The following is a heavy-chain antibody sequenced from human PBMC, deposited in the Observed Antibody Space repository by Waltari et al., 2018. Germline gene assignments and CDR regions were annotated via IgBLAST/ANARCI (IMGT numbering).Heavy chain of an antibody. CDR3: ATGGWGFYFDY. CDR1: QFSISTYN. Sequence: EVQLLESGGELVQAGGSLRLSCVASQFSISTYNRNWVRQAPGKGLEWVAAISSDSNYIHYADSVKGRFTISRDNAKNSLYLQMNSLRAEDTAVYYCATGGWGFYFDYWGQGTLVTVSS. CDR2: ISSDSNYI. V-gene: IGHV3-21*01. J-gene: IGHJ4*02. D-gene: IGHD7-27*01.